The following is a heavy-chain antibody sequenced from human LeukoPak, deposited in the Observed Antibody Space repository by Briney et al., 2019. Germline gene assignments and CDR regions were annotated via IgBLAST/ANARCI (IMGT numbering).Heavy chain of an antibody. J-gene: IGHJ4*02. D-gene: IGHD1-14*01. Sequence: GGSLRLSCAASGFTFDDYAMHWVRQAPGKGLVCVSLISWDGGSTYYADSVKGRFTISRDNSKNSLYLQMNSLRAEDTALYYCAKAGHGSLYYFDYWGQGTLVTVSS. CDR1: GFTFDDYA. V-gene: IGHV3-43D*04. CDR2: ISWDGGST. CDR3: AKAGHGSLYYFDY.